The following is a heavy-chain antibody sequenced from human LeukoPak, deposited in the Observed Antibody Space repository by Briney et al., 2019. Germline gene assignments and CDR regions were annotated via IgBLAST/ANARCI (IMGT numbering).Heavy chain of an antibody. Sequence: GGSLRLSCAASGFTFSTYTMNWVRQAPGKGLEWVSTISGSGAYTYYADSVKGRFTISRDNSKNTLYLQMNSLRAEDTAVYYCAKYFASGSYYKLPHWGQGTLVTVSS. D-gene: IGHD3-10*01. CDR1: GFTFSTYT. CDR3: AKYFASGSYYKLPH. CDR2: ISGSGAYT. V-gene: IGHV3-23*01. J-gene: IGHJ1*01.